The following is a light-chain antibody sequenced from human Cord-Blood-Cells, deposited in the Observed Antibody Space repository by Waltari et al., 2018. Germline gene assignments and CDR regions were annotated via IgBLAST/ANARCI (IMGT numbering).Light chain of an antibody. CDR3: SSYTGSSTV. CDR1: SSDVGGYNY. V-gene: IGLV2-14*01. Sequence: QSALTQPASVSGSPGQSITISCTGTSSDVGGYNYVSWYQQHPGKAPKLMIYDVSNRPSGVAKRFAGSKSGNTAALTNAGLHAEDEADYYCSSYTGSSTVFGGGTRLTVL. J-gene: IGLJ2*01. CDR2: DVS.